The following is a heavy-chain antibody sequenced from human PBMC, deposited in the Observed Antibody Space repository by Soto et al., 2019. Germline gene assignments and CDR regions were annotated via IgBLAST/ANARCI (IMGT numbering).Heavy chain of an antibody. V-gene: IGHV4-59*08. J-gene: IGHJ4*02. Sequence: SETLSLTCTVFGGSITSYYWSWIRQPPGKGLEWIGYIYFSGSANYNPSLKSRVTISVDTSKNQFSLKLSSVTAADTAVYYCARRYSGYGDYWGQGTLVTVSS. D-gene: IGHD5-12*01. CDR3: ARRYSGYGDY. CDR1: GGSITSYY. CDR2: IYFSGSA.